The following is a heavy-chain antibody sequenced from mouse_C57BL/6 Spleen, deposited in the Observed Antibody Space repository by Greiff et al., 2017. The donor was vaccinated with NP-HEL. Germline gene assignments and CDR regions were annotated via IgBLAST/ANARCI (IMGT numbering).Heavy chain of an antibody. CDR1: GFTFSSYA. D-gene: IGHD1-1*01. V-gene: IGHV5-9-1*02. CDR2: ISSGGDYI. CDR3: TRDPSYYYGFAY. Sequence: EVHLVESGEGLVKPGGSLKLSCAASGFTFSSYAMSWVRQTPEKRLEWVAYISSGGDYIYYADTVKGRFTISRDNARNTLYLQMSSLKSEDTAMYYCTRDPSYYYGFAYWGQGTLVTVSA. J-gene: IGHJ3*01.